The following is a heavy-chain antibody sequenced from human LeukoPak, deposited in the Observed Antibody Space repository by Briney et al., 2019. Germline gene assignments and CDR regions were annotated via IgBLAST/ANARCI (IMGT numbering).Heavy chain of an antibody. D-gene: IGHD3-10*01. Sequence: GGSLRLSCAASGFTFSSYAMHWVRQAPGKGLEWVAVISYDGSNKYYADSVKGRFTISRDNSKNTLYLQMNSLRAEDTAVYYCAREQDYYGSGMAYFDFWGQGTLVTVSP. CDR3: AREQDYYGSGMAYFDF. CDR1: GFTFSSYA. CDR2: ISYDGSNK. V-gene: IGHV3-30-3*01. J-gene: IGHJ4*02.